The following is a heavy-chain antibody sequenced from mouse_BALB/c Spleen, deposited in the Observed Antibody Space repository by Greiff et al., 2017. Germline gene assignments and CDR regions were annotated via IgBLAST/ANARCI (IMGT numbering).Heavy chain of an antibody. Sequence: VQLQQPGAELVKPGASVKLSCKASGYTFTSYWMHWVKQRPGQGLEWIGEIDPSDSYTNYNQKFKGKATLTVDKSSSTAYMQLSSLTSEDSAVYYCARSWDGDAMDYWGQGTSVTVSS. CDR1: GYTFTSYW. CDR3: ARSWDGDAMDY. CDR2: IDPSDSYT. V-gene: IGHV1-69*02. J-gene: IGHJ4*01. D-gene: IGHD4-1*01.